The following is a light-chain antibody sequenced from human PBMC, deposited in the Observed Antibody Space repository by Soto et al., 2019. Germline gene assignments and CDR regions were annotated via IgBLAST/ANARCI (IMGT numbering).Light chain of an antibody. V-gene: IGKV1-5*03. Sequence: DIQMTQSPSTLSASVGDRVTITCRASQSISSWLAWYQKKPGKAPKLLIHKASSLESGVPSRFSGSASGTEFTLTISSLQPYDFATYFCHQYDSYWTFGQGTKVEIK. J-gene: IGKJ1*01. CDR1: QSISSW. CDR2: KAS. CDR3: HQYDSYWT.